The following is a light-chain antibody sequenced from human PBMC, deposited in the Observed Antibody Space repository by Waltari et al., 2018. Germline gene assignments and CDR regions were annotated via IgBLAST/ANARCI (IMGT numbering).Light chain of an antibody. J-gene: IGKJ1*01. CDR1: QSVSRS. V-gene: IGKV3-20*01. Sequence: IVLTQYPGPLSLSPGERATLSCRARQSVSRSLAWYQQKPGQAPKLLIYGASSRATGIPDRFTGSGSGTDFSLTISSLEPEDFAIYFCQHYVRLPATFGQGTKVEIK. CDR2: GAS. CDR3: QHYVRLPAT.